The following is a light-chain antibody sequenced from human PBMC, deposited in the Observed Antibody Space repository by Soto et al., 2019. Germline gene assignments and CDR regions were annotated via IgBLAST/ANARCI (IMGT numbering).Light chain of an antibody. Sequence: EVVMTQSPATLSMSPGERATLSCRASQSVSSSLAWYQQKPGQAPRLLIYGASTRATGIPDRFSGSGSETEFTLTISSLQAEDFAIYYCQQYNNWWTVGQGTKVE. CDR3: QQYNNWWT. CDR2: GAS. V-gene: IGKV3-15*01. J-gene: IGKJ1*01. CDR1: QSVSSS.